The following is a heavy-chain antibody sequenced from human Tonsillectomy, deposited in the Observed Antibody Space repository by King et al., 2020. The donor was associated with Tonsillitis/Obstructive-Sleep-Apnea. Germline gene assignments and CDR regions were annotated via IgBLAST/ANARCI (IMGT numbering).Heavy chain of an antibody. J-gene: IGHJ4*02. D-gene: IGHD3-3*01. CDR1: GFPLSNSG. V-gene: IGHV1-18*01. Sequence: QLVQSGAEVKKPGASVKVSCKTSGFPLSNSGITWVRQAPGQGLEWMGWISAYNGNTHYAQNLQGRFTLTIDTSTSTGYMELRSLIFDDTAVYFCARDANYDVDYWGQGTLVTVSS. CDR3: ARDANYDVDY. CDR2: ISAYNGNT.